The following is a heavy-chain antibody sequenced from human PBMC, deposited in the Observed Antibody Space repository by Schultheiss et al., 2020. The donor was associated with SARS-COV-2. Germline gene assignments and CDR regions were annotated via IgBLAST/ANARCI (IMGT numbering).Heavy chain of an antibody. Sequence: SETLSLTCTVSGGSISSSSYYWGWIRQPPGKGLEWIGSIYYSGSTYYNPSLKSRVTISVDTSKNQFSLKLSSVTAADTAVYYCASDSYCSSTSCSSADAFDIWGQGTMVTVSS. D-gene: IGHD2-2*01. CDR1: GGSISSSSYY. CDR3: ASDSYCSSTSCSSADAFDI. V-gene: IGHV4-39*01. CDR2: IYYSGST. J-gene: IGHJ3*02.